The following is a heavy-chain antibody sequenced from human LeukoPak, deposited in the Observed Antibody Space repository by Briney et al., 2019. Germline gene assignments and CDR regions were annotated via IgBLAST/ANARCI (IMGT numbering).Heavy chain of an antibody. CDR3: ARRSSYYDSSDYPPYWYFDL. J-gene: IGHJ2*01. CDR1: GGSFSGYY. V-gene: IGHV4-34*01. Sequence: PSETLSLTCAVYGGSFSGYYWSWIRQPPGKGLEWIGEINHSGSTNYNPSLKSRVTISVDTSKNQFSLKLRSVTAADTAVYYCARRSSYYDSSDYPPYWYFDLWGRGTLVTVSS. CDR2: INHSGST. D-gene: IGHD3-22*01.